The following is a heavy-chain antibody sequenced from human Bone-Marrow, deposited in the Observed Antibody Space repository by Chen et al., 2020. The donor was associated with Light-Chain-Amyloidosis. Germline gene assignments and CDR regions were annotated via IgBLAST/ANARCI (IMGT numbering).Heavy chain of an antibody. V-gene: IGHV3-74*03. J-gene: IGHJ4*02. CDR1: GFTFSNYW. CDR2: VKTDGSTT. D-gene: IGHD3-9*01. CDR3: TRDLDWLLFDY. Sequence: GFTFSNYWMHWVRQAPGQGLVWVARVKTDGSTTAYADSVKGRFTISRDNAKNTLYLQMNSLRAEDTAVYYCTRDLDWLLFDYWGQGALVTVSA.